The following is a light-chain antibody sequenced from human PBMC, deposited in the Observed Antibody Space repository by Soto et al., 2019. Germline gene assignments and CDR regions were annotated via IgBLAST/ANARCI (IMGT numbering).Light chain of an antibody. CDR1: QSVSES. V-gene: IGKV3-11*01. J-gene: IGKJ5*01. CDR3: QQRSDWLPIT. Sequence: EIVFTQSPAALSVSPGERATLSCRASQSVSESLAWYQQKPGQAPRLLIYDVSYRATGIPVRFSGSGSGTDFTLTVSSLEPEDFAVYYCQQRSDWLPITFGQGTRLEIK. CDR2: DVS.